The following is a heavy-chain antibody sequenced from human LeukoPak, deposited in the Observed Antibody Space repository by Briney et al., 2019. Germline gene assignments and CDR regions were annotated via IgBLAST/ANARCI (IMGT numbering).Heavy chain of an antibody. J-gene: IGHJ5*02. CDR1: GYTFTGYY. D-gene: IGHD6-13*01. CDR3: ARDRDYSSSWRHPLNWFDP. CDR2: INSYSGAT. Sequence: GASVKVSCKASGYTFTGYYMHWVRQAPGQGLEWMGWINSYSGATKYSQNFQGRVTMTRDTSITTVYMELSRLRYDDTAVYYCARDRDYSSSWRHPLNWFDPWGQGTLVTVSS. V-gene: IGHV1-2*02.